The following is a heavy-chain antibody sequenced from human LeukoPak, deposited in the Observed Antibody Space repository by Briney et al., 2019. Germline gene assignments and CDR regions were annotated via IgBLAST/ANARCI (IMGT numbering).Heavy chain of an antibody. CDR1: GGSISSGSYY. J-gene: IGHJ3*02. Sequence: SETLSLTCTVSGGSISSGSYYWSWIRQPAGKGLEWIGRIYTSGSTNYNPSLKSRVTMSVDTSKNQFSLKLSSVTAADTAVYYCARDSERFLEWLLGGDAFDIWGQGTMVTVSS. CDR2: IYTSGST. D-gene: IGHD3-3*01. CDR3: ARDSERFLEWLLGGDAFDI. V-gene: IGHV4-61*02.